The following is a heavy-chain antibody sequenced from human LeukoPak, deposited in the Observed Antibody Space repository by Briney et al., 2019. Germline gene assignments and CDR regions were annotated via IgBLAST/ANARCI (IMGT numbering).Heavy chain of an antibody. V-gene: IGHV3-23*01. CDR3: AKDSVHYYDSSGYVDY. CDR2: IIGRGCRK. Sequence: GGSLRLSCAASGFTFSSYPMSWVPHAPEEGREWGSAIIGRGCRKYYAVCVKGRLNISRDNSKITLYLQMNRLRAEDRAVYYCAKDSVHYYDSSGYVDYWGQGNLVTVSS. D-gene: IGHD3-22*01. CDR1: GFTFSSYP. J-gene: IGHJ4*02.